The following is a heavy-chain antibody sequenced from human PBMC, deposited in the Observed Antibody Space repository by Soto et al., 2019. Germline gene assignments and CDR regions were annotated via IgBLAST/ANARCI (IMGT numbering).Heavy chain of an antibody. CDR3: AKGCCTSSSCRGIFDY. V-gene: IGHV3-74*01. CDR1: GLIFSNYK. CDR2: ISADGGTI. D-gene: IGHD2-2*01. Sequence: GGSLRLSCAASGLIFSNYKMHWVRQAPGKGLVWVSRISADGGTIDYADSVKGRFTVSRDNAKNTLYLQMNGLRANDTAKYYCAKGCCTSSSCRGIFDYWGQGTLVTVSS. J-gene: IGHJ4*02.